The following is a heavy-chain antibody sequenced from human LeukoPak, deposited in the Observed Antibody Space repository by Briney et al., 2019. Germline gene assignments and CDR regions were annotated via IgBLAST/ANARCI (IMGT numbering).Heavy chain of an antibody. J-gene: IGHJ4*02. CDR1: GGTFSSYA. CDR3: ARGSGSYYTFDY. D-gene: IGHD1-26*01. Sequence: ASVKVSCKASGGTFSSYAISWVRQAPGQGLEWMGGIIPIFGTANYAQKFQGRVTITADESTSTAHMELSSLRSEDTAVYYCARGSGSYYTFDYWGQGTLVTVSS. CDR2: IIPIFGTA. V-gene: IGHV1-69*13.